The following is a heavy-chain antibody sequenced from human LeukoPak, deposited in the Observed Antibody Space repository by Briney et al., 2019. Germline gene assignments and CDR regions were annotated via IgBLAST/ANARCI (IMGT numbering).Heavy chain of an antibody. J-gene: IGHJ6*02. CDR2: LYSDDAN. CDR1: GFSVTSNY. D-gene: IGHD3-3*01. Sequence: GSLRLSCAASGFSVTSNYMCWVRQAPGKGLEWVSILYSDDANYYADSVKGRFTTSRDSSKNTVFLQMNSLRVEDTAVYYCARDRFNGMDVWGQGTTVTVSS. V-gene: IGHV3-66*01. CDR3: ARDRFNGMDV.